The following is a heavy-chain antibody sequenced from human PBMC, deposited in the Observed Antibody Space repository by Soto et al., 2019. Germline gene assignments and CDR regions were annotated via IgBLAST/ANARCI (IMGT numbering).Heavy chain of an antibody. J-gene: IGHJ4*02. CDR3: ARVNCSSTSCYAGEYDGYYFDY. CDR2: ISSSSSTI. Sequence: GGSLRLSCAASGFTFSSYSMNWVRQAPGKGLEWVSYISSSSSTIYYADSVKGRFTISRDNAKNSLYLQMNSLRAEDTAVYYCARVNCSSTSCYAGEYDGYYFDYWGQGTLVTVSS. CDR1: GFTFSSYS. D-gene: IGHD2-2*01. V-gene: IGHV3-48*04.